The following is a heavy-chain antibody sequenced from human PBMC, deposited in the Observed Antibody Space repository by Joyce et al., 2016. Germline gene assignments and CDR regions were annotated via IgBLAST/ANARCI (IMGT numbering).Heavy chain of an antibody. CDR3: ARDIHYYNSSGYYWGAFDI. CDR2: MSANHGNT. J-gene: IGHJ3*02. D-gene: IGHD3-22*01. Sequence: QVQLVQSGSEVKKPGASVEVSCKASGYIFTTYGIRWVRQAPGQGFEWMGWMSANHGNTKDAQKLQGRVTMTIDTSTSTAYMELESLRSDDTAVYYCARDIHYYNSSGYYWGAFDIWGQGTMVSVSS. CDR1: GYIFTTYG. V-gene: IGHV1-18*01.